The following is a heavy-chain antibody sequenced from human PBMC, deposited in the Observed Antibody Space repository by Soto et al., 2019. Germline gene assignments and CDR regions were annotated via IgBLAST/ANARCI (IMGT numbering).Heavy chain of an antibody. CDR3: ALLKSTWYAFES. D-gene: IGHD6-13*01. CDR1: GGSISSGGYY. CDR2: IYYSGSS. Sequence: SETLSLTCTVSGGSISSGGYYWGWIRQHPGKGLEWIAYIYYSGSSFYNPSLESRVTISVDTSKNHFSLKLRSVTAADTALYYCALLKSTWYAFESWGQGTLVTVSS. V-gene: IGHV4-31*03. J-gene: IGHJ4*02.